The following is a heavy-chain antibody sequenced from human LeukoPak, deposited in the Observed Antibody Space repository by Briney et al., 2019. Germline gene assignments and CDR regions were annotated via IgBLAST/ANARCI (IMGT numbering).Heavy chain of an antibody. D-gene: IGHD3-3*01. V-gene: IGHV4-34*01. Sequence: SETLSLTCAVYGGSLSGYYWSWIRQPPGKGLEWIGEINHSGSTNYNPSLKSRVTISVDTSKNQFSLKLSSVTAADTAVYYCARGYYDFWSGYYTVSANDYYYYYYMDVWGKGTTVTVSS. CDR3: ARGYYDFWSGYYTVSANDYYYYYYMDV. J-gene: IGHJ6*03. CDR1: GGSLSGYY. CDR2: INHSGST.